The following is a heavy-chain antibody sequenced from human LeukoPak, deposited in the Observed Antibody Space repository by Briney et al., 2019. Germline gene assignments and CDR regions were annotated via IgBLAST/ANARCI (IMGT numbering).Heavy chain of an antibody. CDR3: AKVRIAARLFDY. D-gene: IGHD6-6*01. V-gene: IGHV3-23*01. Sequence: GGSLRLSCAASGFTFSSYAMSWVRQATGKGLEWVSAISGSGGSTYYADSVKGRFTIFRDNSKNTLYLQMNSLRAEDTAVYYCAKVRIAARLFDYWGQGTLVTVSS. CDR1: GFTFSSYA. CDR2: ISGSGGST. J-gene: IGHJ4*02.